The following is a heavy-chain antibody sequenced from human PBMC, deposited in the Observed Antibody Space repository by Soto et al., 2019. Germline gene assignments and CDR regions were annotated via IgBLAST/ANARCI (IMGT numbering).Heavy chain of an antibody. CDR1: GFTFSTYS. J-gene: IGHJ4*02. V-gene: IGHV3-21*01. CDR2: ISGSGNYT. Sequence: GGSLRLSCAASGFTFSTYSMNWVRQAPGKGLEWVSSISGSGNYTHYADFLRGRFTTSRDNAKTSLYLQMNSLRAEDTAVYYCAREGINNYNEYYFDSWGQGTVVTVSS. D-gene: IGHD4-4*01. CDR3: AREGINNYNEYYFDS.